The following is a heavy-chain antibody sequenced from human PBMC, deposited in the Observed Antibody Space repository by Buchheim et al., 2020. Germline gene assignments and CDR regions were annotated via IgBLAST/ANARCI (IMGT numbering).Heavy chain of an antibody. CDR1: GGSISSGDYY. V-gene: IGHV4-30-4*01. Sequence: QVQLQESGPGLVKPSQTLSLTCTVSGGSISSGDYYWSWIRQPPGKGLEWIGYIYYSGSTYYNPSLKSRVTISVDTSKNQFSLTLSSVTAADTAVYYCARDRVAADLPEFYYYYGMDVWGQGTT. D-gene: IGHD2-15*01. CDR3: ARDRVAADLPEFYYYYGMDV. J-gene: IGHJ6*02. CDR2: IYYSGST.